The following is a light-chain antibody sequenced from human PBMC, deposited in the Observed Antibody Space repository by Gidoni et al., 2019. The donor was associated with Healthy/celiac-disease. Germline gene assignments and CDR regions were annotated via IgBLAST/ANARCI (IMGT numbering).Light chain of an antibody. J-gene: IGLJ3*02. Sequence: QSALTQPASVSGSPGQSITISCTGTSSYVGGYNYVSWYQQHQGKAPKLMIYDVSNRPSVVSNRFSGSKSGNTASLTISGLQAEDEAEYYCSSYTSSSTWVFGGGTKLTVL. CDR3: SSYTSSSTWV. CDR2: DVS. V-gene: IGLV2-14*03. CDR1: SSYVGGYNY.